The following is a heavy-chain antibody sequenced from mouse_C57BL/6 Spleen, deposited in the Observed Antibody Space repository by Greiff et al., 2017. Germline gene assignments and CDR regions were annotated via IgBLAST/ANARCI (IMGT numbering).Heavy chain of an antibody. Sequence: LVEPGASVKIPCKASGYAFSSSWLNWVKQRPGKGLEWIGRIYPGDGDTNYNGKFKGKATRTADKSSSTAYMQLSSLTSEDSAVYFCARYYYGSFDYWGQGTTLTVSS. D-gene: IGHD1-1*01. CDR3: ARYYYGSFDY. J-gene: IGHJ2*01. V-gene: IGHV1-82*01. CDR1: GYAFSSSW. CDR2: IYPGDGDT.